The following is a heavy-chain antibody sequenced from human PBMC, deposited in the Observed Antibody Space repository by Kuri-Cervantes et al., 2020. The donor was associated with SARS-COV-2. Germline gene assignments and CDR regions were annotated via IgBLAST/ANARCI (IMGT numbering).Heavy chain of an antibody. J-gene: IGHJ4*02. V-gene: IGHV3-23*01. Sequence: GGSLRLSCDVSGDSISSTYWSWVRQAPGKGLEWVSGISGSGANTYYADSVKGWFTISRDKSKNTLYLQMNSLRAEDTAVYYCVKDSRVYYFDYWGQGTLVTVSS. CDR1: GDSISSTY. CDR3: VKDSRVYYFDY. D-gene: IGHD2/OR15-2a*01. CDR2: ISGSGANT.